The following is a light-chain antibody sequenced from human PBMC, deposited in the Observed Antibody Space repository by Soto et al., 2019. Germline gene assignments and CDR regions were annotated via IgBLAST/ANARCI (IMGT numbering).Light chain of an antibody. CDR1: SSDVGGYNY. CDR2: EVS. CDR3: SSYTSGTTLEV. J-gene: IGLJ1*01. V-gene: IGLV2-14*01. Sequence: QSALTQPASVSGSPGQSITISCTGTSSDVGGYNYVSWYQQHPGKAPKLMIFEVSNRPSGVSNRFSGSKSGNTASLTISGLQAEDEGDYYCSSYTSGTTLEVFGTGTKVTVL.